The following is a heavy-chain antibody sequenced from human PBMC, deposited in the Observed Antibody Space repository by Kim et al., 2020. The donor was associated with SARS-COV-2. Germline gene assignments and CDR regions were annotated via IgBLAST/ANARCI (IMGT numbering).Heavy chain of an antibody. V-gene: IGHV1-46*01. CDR3: ASDAKLGTTSYFDY. J-gene: IGHJ4*02. Sequence: AKKFQGRVTLTRDTSTSTVYMILSSLRSDDTAVYYCASDAKLGTTSYFDYWGQGTLVTVSS. D-gene: IGHD1-26*01.